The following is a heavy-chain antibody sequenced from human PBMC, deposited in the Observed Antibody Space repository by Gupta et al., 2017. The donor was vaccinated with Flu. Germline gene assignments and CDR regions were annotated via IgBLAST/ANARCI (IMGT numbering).Heavy chain of an antibody. V-gene: IGHV4-39*01. D-gene: IGHD6-25*01. J-gene: IGHJ4*02. CDR3: ARRWGKSIAAPGGIDH. CDR2: IHYSGST. Sequence: GKGLEWIGNIHYSGSTYYNPSLKSRVTISVDTPKNQFSLKLSSVTAADTAVYYCARRWGKSIAAPGGIDHWGQGTLVTVFS.